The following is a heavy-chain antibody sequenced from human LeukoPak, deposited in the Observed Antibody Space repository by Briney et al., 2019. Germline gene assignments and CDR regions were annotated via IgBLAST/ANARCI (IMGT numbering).Heavy chain of an antibody. D-gene: IGHD4-17*01. J-gene: IGHJ5*02. V-gene: IGHV1-69*01. CDR2: IIPIFGTA. CDR3: ARDVPYGDPRANWFDP. Sequence: GASVKVSCKASGGTFSSYAISWVRQAPGQGLEWMGGIIPIFGTANYAQKFQGRVTITADESTSTAYMELSSLRSEDTAVYYCARDVPYGDPRANWFDPWGQGTLVTVSS. CDR1: GGTFSSYA.